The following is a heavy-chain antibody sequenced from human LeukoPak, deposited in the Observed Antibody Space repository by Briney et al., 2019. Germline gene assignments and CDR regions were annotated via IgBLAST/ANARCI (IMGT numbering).Heavy chain of an antibody. D-gene: IGHD5-24*01. CDR2: IKPDGSEK. CDR1: GFTFSGYW. J-gene: IGHJ3*02. CDR3: AKALTPVSPEMLFDI. V-gene: IGHV3-7*03. Sequence: GGSLRLSCAASGFTFSGYWMNWVRQAPGKGLEWVANIKPDGSEKYYVDSVKGRFTISRDNAKNSLYLQMNSLRAEDTALYYCAKALTPVSPEMLFDIWGQGTMVTVSS.